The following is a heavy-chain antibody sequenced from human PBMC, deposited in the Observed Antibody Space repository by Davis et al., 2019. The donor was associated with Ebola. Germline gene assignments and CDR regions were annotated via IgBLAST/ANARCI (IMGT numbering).Heavy chain of an antibody. CDR3: ARGLNNKAVAGTFELLPDWFDP. CDR2: TYYRSKWYN. J-gene: IGHJ5*02. CDR1: GDSVSSNSAA. V-gene: IGHV6-1*01. Sequence: HSQTLSLTCAISGDSVSSNSAAWNWIRQSPSRGLEWLGRTYYRSKWYNDYAVSVKSRITINPDTSKNQFSLQLNSVTPEDTAVYYCARGLNNKAVAGTFELLPDWFDPWGQGTLVTVSS. D-gene: IGHD6-19*01.